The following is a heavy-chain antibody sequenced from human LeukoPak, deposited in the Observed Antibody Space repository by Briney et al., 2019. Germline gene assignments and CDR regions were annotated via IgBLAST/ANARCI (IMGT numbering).Heavy chain of an antibody. Sequence: GGSLRLSCAASGFTVSSNYMSWVRQAPGKGLEWVSVIYSGGSTYYADSVKGRFTISRDNSKNPLCLQMNSLRAEDTAVYYCARDSRSGYYYGMDVWGQGTTVTVSS. V-gene: IGHV3-66*02. CDR1: GFTVSSNY. CDR2: IYSGGST. J-gene: IGHJ6*02. D-gene: IGHD6-6*01. CDR3: ARDSRSGYYYGMDV.